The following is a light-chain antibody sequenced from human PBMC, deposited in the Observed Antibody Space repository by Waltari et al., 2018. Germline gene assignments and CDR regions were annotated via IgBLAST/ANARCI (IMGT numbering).Light chain of an antibody. CDR3: QTGGHGTWV. CDR2: VNSGGSH. V-gene: IGLV4-69*01. J-gene: IGLJ3*02. Sequence: QLVLTQSPSASSSLGAAVKHTGTVSSGHSSNIIAWHQQQPEKSPRYWMKVNSGGSHSKGDEIPDRFPGSSSGAERYLTISSLQSEDEADYYCQTGGHGTWVFGGGTKLTVL. CDR1: SGHSSNI.